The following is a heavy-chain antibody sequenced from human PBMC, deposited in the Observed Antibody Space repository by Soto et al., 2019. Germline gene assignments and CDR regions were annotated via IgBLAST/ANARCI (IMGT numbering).Heavy chain of an antibody. J-gene: IGHJ5*02. CDR2: IYPGDSDT. D-gene: IGHD2-21*01. CDR1: GYSFSDYW. Sequence: PGESLKISCKASGYSFSDYWIGWVRQMPGRGLEWMGIIYPGDSDTRYSASFQGQVTISADKSISTTFLQWSSLKASDTAMYYSVRPLPYSGTSKCSFDPW. V-gene: IGHV5-51*01. CDR3: VRPLPYSGTSKCSFDP.